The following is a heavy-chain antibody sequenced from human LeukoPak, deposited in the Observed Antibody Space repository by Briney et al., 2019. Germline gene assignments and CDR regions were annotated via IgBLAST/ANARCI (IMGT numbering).Heavy chain of an antibody. Sequence: PGGSLRLSCAPSGFTFRDYSMNWVRQAPGKGLEWISYIGIDSGNTNYADSVKGRFTISGDKAKNSLYLQMNSLRVEDTAVYYCARDYKYAFDNWGQGTLVTVSS. J-gene: IGHJ4*02. CDR3: ARDYKYAFDN. V-gene: IGHV3-48*01. CDR1: GFTFRDYS. CDR2: IGIDSGNT. D-gene: IGHD5-24*01.